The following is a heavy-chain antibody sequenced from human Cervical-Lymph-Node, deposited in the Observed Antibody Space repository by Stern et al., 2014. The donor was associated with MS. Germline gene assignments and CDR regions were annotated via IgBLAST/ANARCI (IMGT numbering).Heavy chain of an antibody. J-gene: IGHJ4*02. CDR3: AREGEYCSGSRCYPFLDY. CDR2: IYHTWSF. Sequence: QVQLQESGPGLVKPSETLSLTCTVSGGSLRSYYWNWIRQAPGKGLEWLGFIYHTWSFHYHPSLSSRVAMSVDPSKNQFSLTVSSVTAADTAVYYCAREGEYCSGSRCYPFLDYWGQGTLVTVSS. V-gene: IGHV4-59*01. D-gene: IGHD2-15*01. CDR1: GGSLRSYY.